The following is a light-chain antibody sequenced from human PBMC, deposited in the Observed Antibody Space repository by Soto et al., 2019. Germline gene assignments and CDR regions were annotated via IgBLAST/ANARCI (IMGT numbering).Light chain of an antibody. Sequence: EIVMTQSPATLSVSPGERATVSCRASQSVSSNLAWYQQKRGQAPRLLIYGAFTRATGLPDRISGSGSGTEFTLTISSLQSEDLALYYCQQYNDWPLTFGGGTKVEIK. CDR2: GAF. CDR1: QSVSSN. J-gene: IGKJ4*01. V-gene: IGKV3-15*01. CDR3: QQYNDWPLT.